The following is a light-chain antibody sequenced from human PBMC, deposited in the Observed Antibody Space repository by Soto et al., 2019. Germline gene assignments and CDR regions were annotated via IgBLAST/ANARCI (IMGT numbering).Light chain of an antibody. CDR3: QQYNSYSA. CDR2: TAS. V-gene: IGKV1-5*03. J-gene: IGKJ1*01. Sequence: DIQMTQSPSTLSSSVGYSVTITCRASQSISSWLAWYQQKPGKAPKLLIYTASNLESGVPSRFSGSGSGTEFTLTISSLQPDDFATCYCQQYNSYSAFGQGTK. CDR1: QSISSW.